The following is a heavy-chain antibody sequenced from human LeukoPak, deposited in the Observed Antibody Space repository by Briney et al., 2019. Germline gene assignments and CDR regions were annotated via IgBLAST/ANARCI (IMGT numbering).Heavy chain of an antibody. Sequence: GGSLRLSCAASGFTFSSYAMSWVRQAPGKGLEWVSAISNSGGSTHYADSVKGRFTISRDNSKNTLYLQMNSLRAEDTAVYYCAKVLQYYYYGMDVWGQGTTVTVSS. CDR1: GFTFSSYA. CDR2: ISNSGGST. V-gene: IGHV3-23*01. J-gene: IGHJ6*02. CDR3: AKVLQYYYYGMDV. D-gene: IGHD5-24*01.